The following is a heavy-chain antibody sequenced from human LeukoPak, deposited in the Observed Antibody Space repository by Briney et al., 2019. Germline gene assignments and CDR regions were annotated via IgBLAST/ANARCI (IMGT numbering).Heavy chain of an antibody. J-gene: IGHJ6*04. CDR3: AREGRVVVAATPGPSYYYYGMDV. V-gene: IGHV1-46*01. CDR2: INPSGGST. Sequence: ASVKVSCKASGYTFTSYYMHWVRQAPGQGLEWMGIINPSGGSTSCAQKFQGRVTMTRDTSTSTVYMELSSLRSEDTAVYYCAREGRVVVAATPGPSYYYYGMDVWGKGTTVTVSS. CDR1: GYTFTSYY. D-gene: IGHD2-15*01.